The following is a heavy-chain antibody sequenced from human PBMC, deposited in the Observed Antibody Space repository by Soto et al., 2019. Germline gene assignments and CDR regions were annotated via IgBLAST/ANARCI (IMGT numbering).Heavy chain of an antibody. Sequence: PGGSLRLSCAASGFTFSSYGMHWVRQAPGKGLEWVAVIWYDGSNKYYADSVKGRFTISRDNSKNTLYLQMNSLRAEDTAVYYCAREYYYDSSGYFDYWGQGTLVTVPS. CDR3: AREYYYDSSGYFDY. D-gene: IGHD3-22*01. V-gene: IGHV3-33*01. CDR1: GFTFSSYG. J-gene: IGHJ4*02. CDR2: IWYDGSNK.